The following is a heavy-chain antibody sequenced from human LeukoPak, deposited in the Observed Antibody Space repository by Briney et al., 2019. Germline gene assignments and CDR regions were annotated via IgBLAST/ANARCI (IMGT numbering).Heavy chain of an antibody. CDR1: GYTFTRYH. J-gene: IGHJ4*02. D-gene: IGHD6-13*01. V-gene: IGHV1-46*01. Sequence: ASVKVSCKASGYTFTRYHMHWVRQAPGQGLEWMGIINPSGGSTSYAQKFQGRVTMTRDTSTSTVYMELSSLRSEDTAVYYCARDWDIIAAAMGDLDYWGQGTLVTVSS. CDR3: ARDWDIIAAAMGDLDY. CDR2: INPSGGST.